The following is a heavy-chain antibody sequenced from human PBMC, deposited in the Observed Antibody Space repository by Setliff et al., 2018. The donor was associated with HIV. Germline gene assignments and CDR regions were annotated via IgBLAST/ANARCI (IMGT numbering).Heavy chain of an antibody. V-gene: IGHV5-51*01. D-gene: IGHD2-21*02. CDR2: IFPGDSKM. Sequence: PGESLKISCRGSGYIFTSYWIAWVRQKPGEGLEWMGIIFPGDSKMRYSPSFQGRVTLSADKSISTAYLQWSSLQTSDSGMYYCARGIAALTASFDYWARDPWSPSLQ. J-gene: IGHJ4*02. CDR3: ARGIAALTASFDY. CDR1: GYIFTSYW.